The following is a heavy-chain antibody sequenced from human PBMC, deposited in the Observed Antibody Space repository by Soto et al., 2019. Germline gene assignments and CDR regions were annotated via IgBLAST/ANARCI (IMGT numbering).Heavy chain of an antibody. CDR3: ARVGQQSPDSSGPFDY. V-gene: IGHV1-3*01. CDR1: GYTFTSYA. CDR2: INAGNGNT. Sequence: GASVKVSCKASGYTFTSYAMHWVRQAPGQRLEWMGWINAGNGNTKYSQKFQGRVTITRDTSASTAYMELSSLRSEDTAVYYCARVGQQSPDSSGPFDYWGQGTLVTVSS. J-gene: IGHJ4*02. D-gene: IGHD3-22*01.